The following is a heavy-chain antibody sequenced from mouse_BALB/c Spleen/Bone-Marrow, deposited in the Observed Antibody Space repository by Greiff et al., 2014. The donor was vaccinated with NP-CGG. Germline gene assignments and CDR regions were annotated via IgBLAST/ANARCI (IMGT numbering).Heavy chain of an antibody. V-gene: IGHV3-1*02. CDR2: IHYSGST. Sequence: EVQVVESGPDLVKPSQSLSLTCTVTGYSFTSGYSWYWIRQFPGNNLEWMGYIHYSGSTNYNPSLKSRISITRDTSKNQFFLQLNSVTTEDTASYDCARIYYGSSYDYWGQGTTLTVSS. J-gene: IGHJ2*01. CDR3: ARIYYGSSYDY. D-gene: IGHD1-1*01. CDR1: GYSFTSGYS.